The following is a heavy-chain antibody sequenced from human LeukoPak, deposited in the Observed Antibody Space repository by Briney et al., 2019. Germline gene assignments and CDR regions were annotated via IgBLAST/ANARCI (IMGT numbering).Heavy chain of an antibody. CDR1: GASISNSNW. Sequence: SETLSLTCAVSGASISNSNWWSWVRQPPGKGLEWIGEIYHSGSTSYNPSLKSRVTISVDKSKNQFSLKLNSVTAADTAVYYCARNMGMHYHYGMDVWGQGTTVTVSS. CDR2: IYHSGST. V-gene: IGHV4-4*02. D-gene: IGHD7-27*01. CDR3: ARNMGMHYHYGMDV. J-gene: IGHJ6*02.